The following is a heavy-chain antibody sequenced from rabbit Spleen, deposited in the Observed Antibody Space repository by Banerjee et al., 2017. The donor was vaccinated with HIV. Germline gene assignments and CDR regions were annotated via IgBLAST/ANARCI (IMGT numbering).Heavy chain of an antibody. CDR2: IDPVFGIT. D-gene: IGHD8-1*01. CDR3: ARDGAGGSYFAL. Sequence: QQQLEESGGGLVKPGGTLTLSCKASRFDFSTYSMSWVRQAPGKGLEWIGYIDPVFGITYYASWVNGRFSISRENAQNTVFLQMTSLTAADTATYFCARDGAGGSYFALWGPGTLVT. J-gene: IGHJ4*01. CDR1: RFDFSTYS. V-gene: IGHV1S43*01.